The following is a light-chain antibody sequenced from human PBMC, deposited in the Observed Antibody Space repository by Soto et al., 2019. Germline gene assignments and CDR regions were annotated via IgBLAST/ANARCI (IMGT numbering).Light chain of an antibody. CDR1: ITDIGAYNY. CDR3: SSYTSSSTSYV. Sequence: QSVLTQPASVSGSPGQSITISCTGTITDIGAYNYVSWYQQHPGKAPKLLIYGVSSRPSGVSNRFSGSKSGNAAYLTISGLQADDEAEYYCSSYTSSSTSYVFGTGTKVTVL. V-gene: IGLV2-14*01. J-gene: IGLJ1*01. CDR2: GVS.